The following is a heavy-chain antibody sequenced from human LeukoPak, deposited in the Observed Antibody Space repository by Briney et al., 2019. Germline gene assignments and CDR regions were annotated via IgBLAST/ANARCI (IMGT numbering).Heavy chain of an antibody. CDR1: ANTFTGYY. CDR3: ARLGSSDI. Sequence: ASVTVSCKASANTFTGYYMHWVRQAPGQGLKWMGWINPNRGGTNYAQQFHGRVTMTRDTSISTAYMQLSRLTSDDTAVYLCARLGSSDIWGQGTMVTVSS. V-gene: IGHV1-2*02. D-gene: IGHD3-16*01. CDR2: INPNRGGT. J-gene: IGHJ3*02.